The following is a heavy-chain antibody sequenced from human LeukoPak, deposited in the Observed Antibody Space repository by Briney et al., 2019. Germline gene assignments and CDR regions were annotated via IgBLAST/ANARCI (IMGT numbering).Heavy chain of an antibody. D-gene: IGHD1-14*01. CDR3: ARDKAGLTGAFDY. J-gene: IGHJ4*02. CDR2: ISSSGSTI. Sequence: GGSLRLSCAASGFTFSSYEMNWVRQAPGKGLEWVSYISSSGSTIHYTDSVKGRFTISRDNTKNSLYLQMNSLRAEDTAVYYCARDKAGLTGAFDYWGQGTLVTVSS. CDR1: GFTFSSYE. V-gene: IGHV3-48*03.